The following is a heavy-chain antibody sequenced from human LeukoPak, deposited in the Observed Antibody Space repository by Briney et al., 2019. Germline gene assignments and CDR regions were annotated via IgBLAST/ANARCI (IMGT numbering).Heavy chain of an antibody. J-gene: IGHJ4*02. CDR2: IRSKANSYAT. Sequence: GGSLRLSCAASGFTFSSYAMHWVRQASGKGLEWVGRIRSKANSYATTYAASVRGRFTISRNDSKNTAYLQMNSLKTEDTAVYYCTRHVVGATREDYWGQGTLVTVSS. CDR3: TRHVVGATREDY. V-gene: IGHV3-73*01. D-gene: IGHD1-26*01. CDR1: GFTFSSYA.